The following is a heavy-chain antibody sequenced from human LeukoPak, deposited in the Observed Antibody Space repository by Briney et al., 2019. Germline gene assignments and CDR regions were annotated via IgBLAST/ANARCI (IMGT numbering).Heavy chain of an antibody. V-gene: IGHV4-31*03. CDR2: IYYSGST. Sequence: SETLSLTCTVSGGSISSGGYYWSWIRQHPGKGLEWIGYIYYSGSTYYNPSLKSRVTISVDTSKNQFSLKLSSVTAADTAVYYCARGRDIYVEYQLLYYYYGMDVWGQGTTVTVSS. CDR3: ARGRDIYVEYQLLYYYYGMDV. CDR1: GGSISSGGYY. J-gene: IGHJ6*02. D-gene: IGHD2-2*02.